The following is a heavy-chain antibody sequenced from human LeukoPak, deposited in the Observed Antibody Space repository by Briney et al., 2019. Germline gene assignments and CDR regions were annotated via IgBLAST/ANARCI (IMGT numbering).Heavy chain of an antibody. Sequence: GGSLRLSCAASGFAFDDYAMYWVRQAPGKGLEWVSGISWNSGNIGYAASVKGRFTISRDNAKNFLYLQMNSLRAEDTALYYCAKDMDWEARYGMDVWGQGTTVTVSS. CDR1: GFAFDDYA. CDR2: ISWNSGNI. CDR3: AKDMDWEARYGMDV. D-gene: IGHD3/OR15-3a*01. V-gene: IGHV3-9*01. J-gene: IGHJ6*02.